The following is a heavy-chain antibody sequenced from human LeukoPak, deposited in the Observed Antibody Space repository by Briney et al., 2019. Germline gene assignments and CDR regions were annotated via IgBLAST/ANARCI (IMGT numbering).Heavy chain of an antibody. D-gene: IGHD6-13*01. Sequence: SETLSLTCTVSGGSISSGSYYWSWIRQPAGKGLEWIGRIYTSGSTNYNPSLKSRVSISADTSKNQFSLKLTSVTAADTAIYYCTRSAGGIFAFDFWGQGTKVTIFS. CDR2: IYTSGST. J-gene: IGHJ3*01. CDR1: GGSISSGSYY. CDR3: TRSAGGIFAFDF. V-gene: IGHV4-61*02.